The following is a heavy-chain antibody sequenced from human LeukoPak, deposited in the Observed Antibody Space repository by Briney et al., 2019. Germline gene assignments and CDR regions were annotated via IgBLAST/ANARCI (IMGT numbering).Heavy chain of an antibody. CDR3: ARDCGPRYFDCY. V-gene: IGHV3-21*01. J-gene: IGHJ4*02. CDR1: GFTFSSYS. Sequence: GGSLRLSCAASGFTFSSYSMNWVRQAPGKGLEWDSSISSSSSYIYYADSVKGRFTISRDNAKNSLYLQMNSLRAEDTAVYYCARDCGPRYFDCYWGQGTLVTVSS. D-gene: IGHD3-9*01. CDR2: ISSSSSYI.